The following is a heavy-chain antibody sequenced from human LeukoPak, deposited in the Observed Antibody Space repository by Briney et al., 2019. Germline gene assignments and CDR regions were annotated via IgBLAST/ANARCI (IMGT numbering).Heavy chain of an antibody. J-gene: IGHJ3*02. Sequence: SETLSLTCTVSGGSISSGSYYWSWIRQPAGKGLEWIGRIYTSGSTNYNPSLKSRVTISVDTSKNQFSLKLSSVTAADTAVYYCARKEDGEHHDAFDIWGQGTMVTVSS. D-gene: IGHD2-15*01. CDR2: IYTSGST. CDR1: GGSISSGSYY. CDR3: ARKEDGEHHDAFDI. V-gene: IGHV4-61*02.